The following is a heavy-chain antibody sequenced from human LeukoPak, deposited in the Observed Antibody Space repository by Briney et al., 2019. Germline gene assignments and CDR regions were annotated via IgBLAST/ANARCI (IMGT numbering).Heavy chain of an antibody. J-gene: IGHJ5*02. V-gene: IGHV4-39*01. Sequence: SETLSLTCTVSGGSISSSSYYWGWIRQPPGKGLEWTGSIYYSGSTYYNPSLKSRVTISVDTSKNQFSLKLSSVTAADTAVYYCARPEVVTSWFDPWGQGTLVTVSS. CDR1: GGSISSSSYY. CDR2: IYYSGST. D-gene: IGHD4-23*01. CDR3: ARPEVVTSWFDP.